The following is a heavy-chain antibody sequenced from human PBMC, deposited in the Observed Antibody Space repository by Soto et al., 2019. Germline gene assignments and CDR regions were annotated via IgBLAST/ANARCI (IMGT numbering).Heavy chain of an antibody. CDR2: INPNSGGT. Sequence: VASVKVSCKASGYTFTGYYMHWVRQAPGQGLECMGWINPNSGGTNYAQKFQGRVTMTRXTXXSXXXMXLXXLRXDXTAVYYCARHYPAVAVTVDYWGQGTLVTVSS. V-gene: IGHV1-2*02. J-gene: IGHJ4*02. CDR1: GYTFTGYY. D-gene: IGHD6-19*01. CDR3: ARHYPAVAVTVDY.